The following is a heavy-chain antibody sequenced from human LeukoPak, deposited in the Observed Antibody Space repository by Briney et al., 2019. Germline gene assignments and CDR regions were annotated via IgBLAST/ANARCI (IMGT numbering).Heavy chain of an antibody. Sequence: ASVKVSCKASGGTFSSYAISWVRQAPGQGLESMGGIIPIFGTANYAQKFQGRVTITTDESTSTAYMELSSLRSEDTAVYYCARSRLGALRGYSPFRYWGQGTLVTVSS. CDR2: IIPIFGTA. D-gene: IGHD5-18*01. V-gene: IGHV1-69*05. CDR3: ARSRLGALRGYSPFRY. J-gene: IGHJ4*02. CDR1: GGTFSSYA.